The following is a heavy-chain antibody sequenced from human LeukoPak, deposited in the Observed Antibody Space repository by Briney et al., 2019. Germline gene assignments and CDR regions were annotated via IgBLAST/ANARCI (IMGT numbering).Heavy chain of an antibody. CDR1: GFTFSEYA. Sequence: GGSLRPSCAASGFTFSEYALVWVRQAPGKGLEWVSASSSGGANTLYADAVKGRFTISRDNSENTLYLQMDSLRAEDTAVYFCGRDPNGDYVGAFEFWGHGTMVTVSS. CDR2: SSSGGANT. CDR3: GRDPNGDYVGAFEF. D-gene: IGHD4-17*01. J-gene: IGHJ3*01. V-gene: IGHV3-23*01.